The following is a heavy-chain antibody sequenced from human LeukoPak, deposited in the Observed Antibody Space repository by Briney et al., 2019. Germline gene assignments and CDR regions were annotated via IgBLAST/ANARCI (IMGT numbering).Heavy chain of an antibody. CDR2: IYYSGST. J-gene: IGHJ4*02. V-gene: IGHV4-39*01. Sequence: SETLSLTCTVSGGSISSSSYYWGWICQPPGKGLEWIGSIYYSGSTYYNPSLKSRVTISVDTSKNQFSLKLSSVTAADTAVYYCASGGGYSGSYSSDYWGQGTLVTVSS. CDR3: ASGGGYSGSYSSDY. D-gene: IGHD1-26*01. CDR1: GGSISSSSYY.